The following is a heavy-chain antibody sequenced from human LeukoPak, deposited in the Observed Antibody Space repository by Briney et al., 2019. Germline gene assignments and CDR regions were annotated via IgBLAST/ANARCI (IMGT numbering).Heavy chain of an antibody. CDR2: ITGSGLTI. D-gene: IGHD3-16*01. CDR1: GFIINRNY. CDR3: ARAYWGYFDY. J-gene: IGHJ4*02. V-gene: IGHV3-48*04. Sequence: PGGSLTLSCAASGFIINRNYMNWVRQAPGKGLEWISYITGSGLTIYYADSVKGRFTISRDNAKNSVYLQMNSLRAEDTAVYYCARAYWGYFDYWGQGTLVTVSA.